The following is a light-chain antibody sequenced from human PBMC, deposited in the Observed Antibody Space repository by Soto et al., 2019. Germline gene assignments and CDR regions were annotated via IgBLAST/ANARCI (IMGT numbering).Light chain of an antibody. CDR2: KVS. Sequence: DVVMTQSPLSLPVTLGQPASISCRSSQSLVYSDGNAYLNWFHQRPGQSPRRLIYKVSYRDSGVPGRFGGSGSGTDFTLKISRVEAEDVGVYYCMQGTHWPPYTFDQGTKLEIK. CDR3: MQGTHWPPYT. J-gene: IGKJ2*01. V-gene: IGKV2-30*01. CDR1: QSLVYSDGNAY.